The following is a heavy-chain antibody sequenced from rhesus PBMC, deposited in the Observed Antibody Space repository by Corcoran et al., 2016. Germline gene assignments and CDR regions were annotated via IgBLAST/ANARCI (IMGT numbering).Heavy chain of an antibody. CDR1: GGSISGGYD. Sequence: QVQLQESGPGLVKPSETLSLTCAVSGGSISGGYDWSWIRQPPGKGLEGFGYIYGRSGRTNYHPSHKNRVTMSKDTSQHQFSLTLSSVTAADTAVYYCARRCSDSGCSSGADYWGQGVLVTVSS. CDR3: ARRCSDSGCSSGADY. D-gene: IGHD2-33*01. CDR2: IYGRSGRT. V-gene: IGHV4-76*01. J-gene: IGHJ4*01.